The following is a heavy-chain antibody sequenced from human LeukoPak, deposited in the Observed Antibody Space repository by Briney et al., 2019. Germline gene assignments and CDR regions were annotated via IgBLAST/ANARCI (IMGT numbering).Heavy chain of an antibody. CDR2: IIPMYHTP. Sequence: ASVRVSCKSSGGSFSNYGISWVRKAPGQGLEWMGGIIPMYHTPTYAQNFQGRVIITADESTSTAYMELSSLRSEDTAVYYCARGWQLGGDLGDAFDIWGQGTMVTVSS. J-gene: IGHJ3*02. CDR1: GGSFSNYG. CDR3: ARGWQLGGDLGDAFDI. V-gene: IGHV1-69*01. D-gene: IGHD2-21*01.